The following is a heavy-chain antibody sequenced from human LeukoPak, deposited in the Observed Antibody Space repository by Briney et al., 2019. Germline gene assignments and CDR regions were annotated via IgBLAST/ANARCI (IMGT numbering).Heavy chain of an antibody. V-gene: IGHV4-4*07. CDR2: IYTSGST. J-gene: IGHJ3*02. Sequence: SETLSLTCTVSGGSINSYYWSWIRQPAGKGLERIGRIYTSGSTNYNPSLKSRVTMSVDTSKNQFSLKLTSVTAADTAVYYCARDLYYDSSGYDPFDIWGQGTMVTVSS. CDR1: GGSINSYY. CDR3: ARDLYYDSSGYDPFDI. D-gene: IGHD3-22*01.